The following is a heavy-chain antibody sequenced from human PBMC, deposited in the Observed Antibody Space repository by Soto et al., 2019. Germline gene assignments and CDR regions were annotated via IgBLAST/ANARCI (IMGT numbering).Heavy chain of an antibody. V-gene: IGHV3-21*01. CDR1: GFTFSSYS. Sequence: EVQLVESGGGLVKPGGSLRLSCAASGFTFSSYSMNWVRQAPGKGLEWVSSISSSSSYIYYADSVKGRFTISRDNAKKSLYLQMNSLRAEDTAVYYCARGSYGDPGHFDYWGQGTLVTVSS. CDR2: ISSSSSYI. J-gene: IGHJ4*02. D-gene: IGHD4-17*01. CDR3: ARGSYGDPGHFDY.